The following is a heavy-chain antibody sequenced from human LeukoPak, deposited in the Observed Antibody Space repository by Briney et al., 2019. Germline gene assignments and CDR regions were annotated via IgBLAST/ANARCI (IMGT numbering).Heavy chain of an antibody. Sequence: ASVKVSCKASGYTFTGYYIHWVRQAPGQGLEWMGWINPNSGGTNYAQKFQGRVTMTRDTSISTAYMELSRLRSDDTAVYYCARDIYSSSSVVDYWGQGTLVTVSS. J-gene: IGHJ4*02. CDR1: GYTFTGYY. D-gene: IGHD6-6*01. CDR2: INPNSGGT. CDR3: ARDIYSSSSVVDY. V-gene: IGHV1-2*02.